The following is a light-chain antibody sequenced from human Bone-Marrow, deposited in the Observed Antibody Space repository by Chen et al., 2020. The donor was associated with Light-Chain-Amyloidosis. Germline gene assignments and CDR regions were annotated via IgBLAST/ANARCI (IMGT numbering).Light chain of an antibody. Sequence: SYEMTQPTSVSVSPGQTARITCSGDDLPTKYAYWYQQKPGQAPVLVIHRDTERPTGISERFSGSSSGTTATLTISGVQAEEEDDYHCQSADSSGTYEVIFGGGTKLTV. CDR3: QSADSSGTYEVI. CDR2: RDT. V-gene: IGLV3-25*02. J-gene: IGLJ2*01. CDR1: DLPTKY.